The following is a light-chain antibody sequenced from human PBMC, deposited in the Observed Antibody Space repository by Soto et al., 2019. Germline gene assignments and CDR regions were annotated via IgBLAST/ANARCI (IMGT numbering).Light chain of an antibody. V-gene: IGLV2-14*01. Sequence: QSALTQPASVSGSPGQSITISCTGTSSDVGGYNYVSWYQQHPGKAPKLMIYDVSNRPSGVSNRFSGSKSGNTASLAISGLQAEDEADYYCSSYTSSSTFFGPGTKLTVL. J-gene: IGLJ1*01. CDR2: DVS. CDR3: SSYTSSSTF. CDR1: SSDVGGYNY.